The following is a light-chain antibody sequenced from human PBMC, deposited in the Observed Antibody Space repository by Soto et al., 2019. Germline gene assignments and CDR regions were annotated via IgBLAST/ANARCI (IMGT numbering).Light chain of an antibody. V-gene: IGKV1-5*01. J-gene: IGKJ4*01. Sequence: DTQMTQSPSTLSASVGDRVTITCRASQSVSSWLAWYQQKPGKAPKLLIYDASSLESGVPSRFSGSGSGTEFTHTISSLQPDDFASYHCQQYNTYFLTFGGGTKVEIK. CDR3: QQYNTYFLT. CDR2: DAS. CDR1: QSVSSW.